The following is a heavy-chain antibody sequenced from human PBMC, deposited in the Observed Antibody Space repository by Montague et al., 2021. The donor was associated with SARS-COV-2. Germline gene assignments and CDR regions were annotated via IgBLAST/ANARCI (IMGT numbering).Heavy chain of an antibody. CDR1: GGSISSSSYY. CDR3: AGKSITMVQGVIMGAFDI. D-gene: IGHD3-10*01. V-gene: IGHV4-39*07. J-gene: IGHJ3*02. Sequence: SETLSLTCTVSGGSISSSSYYWGWIRQPPGKGLEWIGSIYYSGSTYYNPSLKSRVTISVDTSKNQFSLKLSSVTAADTAVYYCAGKSITMVQGVIMGAFDIWGQGTTVTVSS. CDR2: IYYSGST.